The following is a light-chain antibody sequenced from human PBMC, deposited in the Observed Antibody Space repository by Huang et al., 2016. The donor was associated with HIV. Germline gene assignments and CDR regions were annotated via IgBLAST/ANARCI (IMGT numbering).Light chain of an antibody. V-gene: IGKV1-6*01. CDR2: GAS. CDR1: QDIRDD. J-gene: IGKJ1*01. Sequence: AIQMTQSPSSLSASVGDRVTVTFRAGQDIRDDLAWYQYKPGKAPKLIIYGASTLQTGVPSRFSGSGSGTDFTLTINSLQPEDFATYYCLQNNNYPWTFGQGTKVEIK. CDR3: LQNNNYPWT.